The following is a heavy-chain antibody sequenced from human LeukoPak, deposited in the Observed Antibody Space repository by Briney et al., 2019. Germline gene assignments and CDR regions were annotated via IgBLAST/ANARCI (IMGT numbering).Heavy chain of an antibody. D-gene: IGHD3-10*01. CDR2: IIPIFGTA. CDR3: ARRRGSGSYYYDY. Sequence: SVKVSCKASGGTFSSYAISWVRQAPGQGLEWMGSIIPIFGTANYAQKFQGRVTITTDESTSTAYMELSSLRSEDTAVYYCARRRGSGSYYYDYWGQGTLVTVSS. CDR1: GGTFSSYA. V-gene: IGHV1-69*05. J-gene: IGHJ4*02.